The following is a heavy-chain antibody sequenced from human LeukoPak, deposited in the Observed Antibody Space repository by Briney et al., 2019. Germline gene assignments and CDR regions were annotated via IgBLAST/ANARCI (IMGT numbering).Heavy chain of an antibody. CDR2: IYYSGST. CDR3: ARASTYYDFWSGYPRWGNYFDY. J-gene: IGHJ4*02. CDR1: GGSISGGGYY. D-gene: IGHD3-3*01. V-gene: IGHV4-31*03. Sequence: PSQTLSLTCTVSGGSISGGGYYWSWIRQHPGKGLEWIGYIYYSGSTYYNPSLKSRVTISVDTSKNQFSLKLSSVTAADTAVYYCARASTYYDFWSGYPRWGNYFDYWGQGALVTVSS.